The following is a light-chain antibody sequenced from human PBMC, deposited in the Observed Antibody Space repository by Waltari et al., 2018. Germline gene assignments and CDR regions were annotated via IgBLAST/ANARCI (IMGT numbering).Light chain of an antibody. V-gene: IGLV10-54*04. J-gene: IGLJ2*01. Sequence: QAGLTQPPSVSKALGQTATITCTGNTNNVGKQGAAWLQQHQGHPPKLLCHRNNYPPSGISERFSASRSGNTASLTISGLQPDDEADYYCSAWDSSLRAWVLGGGTKLTVL. CDR3: SAWDSSLRAWV. CDR2: RNN. CDR1: TNNVGKQG.